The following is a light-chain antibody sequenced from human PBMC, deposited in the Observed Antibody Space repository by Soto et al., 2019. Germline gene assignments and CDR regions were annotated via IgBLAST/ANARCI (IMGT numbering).Light chain of an antibody. CDR3: QQANSFPLP. J-gene: IGKJ4*01. CDR1: QSINNW. V-gene: IGKV1D-12*01. CDR2: TTS. Sequence: DIQMTQSPSSVSASVGDRVTITCRASQSINNWLAWYQQKPGKAPKLLIYTTSSLQSGVPSRFRGSGSGTEFTLTISSLQPEDFASYYCQQANSFPLPFGGGAKVEIQ.